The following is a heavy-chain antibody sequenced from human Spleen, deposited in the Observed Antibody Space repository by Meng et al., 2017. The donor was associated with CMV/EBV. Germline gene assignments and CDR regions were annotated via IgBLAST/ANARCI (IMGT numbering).Heavy chain of an antibody. CDR2: ISSAGGST. Sequence: STYAMSWVRQAPGKGLEWVSGISSAGGSTYYADSVKGRFTISRDNSKNTLHLQMNSLRADDTAVYYCAKDPQFYYNSGGYYFDYFDYWGQGTLVTVSS. CDR3: AKDPQFYYNSGGYYFDYFDY. D-gene: IGHD3-22*01. CDR1: STYA. J-gene: IGHJ4*02. V-gene: IGHV3-23*01.